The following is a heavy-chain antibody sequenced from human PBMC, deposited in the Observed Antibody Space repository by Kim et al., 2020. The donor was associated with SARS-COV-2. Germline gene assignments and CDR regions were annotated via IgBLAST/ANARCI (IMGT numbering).Heavy chain of an antibody. J-gene: IGHJ4*02. V-gene: IGHV3-74*01. Sequence: GGSLRLSCAASGFTFSSYWMHWVRQAPGKGLVWVSRINSDGGTTSDADTVKGRFTISRDNAKSTLYLQMNSLRAEDTAVYYCASRRYTGTCYYFNYWDQGALVTVSS. CDR2: INSDGGTT. CDR1: GFTFSSYW. D-gene: IGHD1-26*01. CDR3: ASRRYTGTCYYFNY.